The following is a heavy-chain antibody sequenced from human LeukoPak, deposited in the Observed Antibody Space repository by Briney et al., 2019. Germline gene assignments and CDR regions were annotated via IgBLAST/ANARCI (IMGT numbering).Heavy chain of an antibody. J-gene: IGHJ4*02. CDR3: AKGRPYSGYDGLFDY. CDR1: GFTFSSYG. D-gene: IGHD5-12*01. CDR2: IWYDGSNK. Sequence: GGSLRLSCAASGFTFSSYGMHWVRQAPGKGLEWVAVIWYDGSNKYYADSVKGRFTISRDNSKNTLYLQMNSLRAEDTAVYYCAKGRPYSGYDGLFDYWGQGTLVTVSS. V-gene: IGHV3-33*06.